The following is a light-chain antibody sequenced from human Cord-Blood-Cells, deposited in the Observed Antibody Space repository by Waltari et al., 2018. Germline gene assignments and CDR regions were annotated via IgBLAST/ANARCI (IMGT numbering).Light chain of an antibody. CDR1: ALPKKY. V-gene: IGLV3-10*01. Sequence: SYELTQPPSVSVSPGQTARITCSGDALPKKYAYCYQQKSGQAPVLVIYEDSKRPSGIPGRFSGSSSGTMATLTISGAQVEDEADYYCYSTDSSGNHRGVFGTGTKVTVL. CDR2: EDS. CDR3: YSTDSSGNHRGV. J-gene: IGLJ1*01.